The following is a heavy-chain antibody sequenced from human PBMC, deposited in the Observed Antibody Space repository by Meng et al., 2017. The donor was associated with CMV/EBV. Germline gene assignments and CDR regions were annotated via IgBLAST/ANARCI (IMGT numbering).Heavy chain of an antibody. Sequence: ASVKVSCKASGYTFTSYDINWVRQATGQGLEWMGWMNPNSGNTGYAQKFQGRVTITRNTSISTAYMELSSLRSEDTAVYYCARGYCSSTGCYTRYYYGMDVWGQGTTVTVSS. V-gene: IGHV1-8*03. J-gene: IGHJ6*02. CDR2: MNPNSGNT. D-gene: IGHD2-2*02. CDR3: ARGYCSSTGCYTRYYYGMDV. CDR1: GYTFTSYD.